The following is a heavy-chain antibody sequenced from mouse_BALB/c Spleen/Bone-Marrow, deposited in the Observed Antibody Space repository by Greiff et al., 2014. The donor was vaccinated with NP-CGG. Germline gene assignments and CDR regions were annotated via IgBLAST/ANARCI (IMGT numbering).Heavy chain of an antibody. CDR2: IDPANGNT. V-gene: IGHV14-3*02. CDR3: AMYYYGSSLFAY. D-gene: IGHD1-1*01. J-gene: IGHJ3*01. Sequence: VQLQQSGAELVKPGASVKLSCTASGFNIKDTYIHWVKQRPEQGLEWIGRIDPANGNTKYDPKFQGKATITADTPSNTAYLQLSSLTPEDTAVYYCAMYYYGSSLFAYWGQGTLVTVSA. CDR1: GFNIKDTY.